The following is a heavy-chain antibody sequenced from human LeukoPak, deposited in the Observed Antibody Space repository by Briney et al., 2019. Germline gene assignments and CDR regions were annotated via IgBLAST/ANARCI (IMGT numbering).Heavy chain of an antibody. CDR3: ARGPTDLDY. CDR1: GFTFSSYW. Sequence: GGSLRLSCAASGFTFSSYWMSWVRQAPGKGLERVANINQDGSEKYYVDSVKGRFTISRDSAKNSLYLRMNSLRAEDTAVYFCARGPTDLDYWGQGTLVTVSS. CDR2: INQDGSEK. V-gene: IGHV3-7*01. D-gene: IGHD1-1*01. J-gene: IGHJ4*02.